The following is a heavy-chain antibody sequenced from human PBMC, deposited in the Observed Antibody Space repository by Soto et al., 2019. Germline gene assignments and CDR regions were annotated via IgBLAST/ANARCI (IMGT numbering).Heavy chain of an antibody. J-gene: IGHJ5*02. CDR1: GGSISSGGYY. Sequence: SETLSLTCTVSGGSISSGGYYWSWNRQHPGRGLEWIGNIYHSGSTYYNPSLKSRVTISVDTSKNQFSLKLSSVTAADTAVYYCAKNQGVELVPLATVDWFDPWGQGSVVTV. D-gene: IGHD1-26*01. CDR3: AKNQGVELVPLATVDWFDP. V-gene: IGHV4-39*07. CDR2: IYHSGST.